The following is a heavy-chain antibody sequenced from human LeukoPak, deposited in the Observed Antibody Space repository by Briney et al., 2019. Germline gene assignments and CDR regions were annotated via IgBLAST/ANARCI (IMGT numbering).Heavy chain of an antibody. CDR2: ISSSSSYI. CDR1: GFTFSSYS. J-gene: IGHJ4*02. V-gene: IGHV3-21*01. CDR3: ARRYCSGGSYYYFDY. D-gene: IGHD2-15*01. Sequence: PGGSLRLSCAASGFTFSSYSMNWVRQAPGKGLEWVSSISSSSSYIYYADSVKGRFTISRDNAKNSLYLQMNSLRAEDTAVYYCARRYCSGGSYYYFDYWGQGTLVTVSS.